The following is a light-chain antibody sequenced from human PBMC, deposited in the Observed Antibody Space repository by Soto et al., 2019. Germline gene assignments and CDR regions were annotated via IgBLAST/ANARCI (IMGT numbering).Light chain of an antibody. CDR2: DAS. Sequence: EIVLTQCPVTLSLAPGARATLSCRASQSVTDFLAWYQQKPGQAPRLLIYDASNRATGIPARFSGSGSGTDFTLTISRLEPEDFAVYYCQQRSKWPLTFGGGTKVDIK. V-gene: IGKV3-11*01. CDR3: QQRSKWPLT. CDR1: QSVTDF. J-gene: IGKJ4*01.